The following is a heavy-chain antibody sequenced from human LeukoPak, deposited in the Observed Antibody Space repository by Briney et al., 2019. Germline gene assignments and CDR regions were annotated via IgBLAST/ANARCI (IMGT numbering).Heavy chain of an antibody. CDR2: IRQDGSEK. Sequence: GGSLRLSCAASGFIFSDYWVNWVRQAPGKGLEWVAGIRQDGSEKTYVDSVKGRLTISRDNTKSSLYLQMSSLTAEDTAVYYCARDGTAAGLYFDLWGQGTLVTVSS. V-gene: IGHV3-7*01. D-gene: IGHD6-13*01. CDR1: GFIFSDYW. J-gene: IGHJ4*01. CDR3: ARDGTAAGLYFDL.